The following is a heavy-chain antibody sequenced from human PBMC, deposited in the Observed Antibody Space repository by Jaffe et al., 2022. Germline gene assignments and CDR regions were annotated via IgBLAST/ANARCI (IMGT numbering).Heavy chain of an antibody. CDR1: GFTFSGHT. CDR3: TRDIAYSSFDN. Sequence: EVHLVESGGGLVEPGGSLRLSCAASGFTFSGHTMNWVRQAQGKGLEWVSSIGGSGIHTFYADSVKGRFTMSRDNAENSVYLQMNSLRAEDTALYYCTRDIAYSSFDNWGQGTLVTVSS. CDR2: IGGSGIHT. V-gene: IGHV3-21*01. J-gene: IGHJ4*02. D-gene: IGHD6-19*01.